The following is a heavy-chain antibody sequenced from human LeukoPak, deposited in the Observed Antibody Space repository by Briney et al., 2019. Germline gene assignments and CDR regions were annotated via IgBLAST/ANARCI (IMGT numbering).Heavy chain of an antibody. D-gene: IGHD4-17*01. Sequence: GGSLXLSCAASGFTFSGAWMTWVRQGPGKGLEWVGRIKSDGTTDYATPVQGRFIISRDDSTDTVSLQMDSLRSDDTAVYFCPTDIPGLGVGELDYWGQGTPVIVSS. CDR3: PTDIPGLGVGELDY. CDR2: IKSDGTT. V-gene: IGHV3-15*01. J-gene: IGHJ4*02. CDR1: GFTFSGAW.